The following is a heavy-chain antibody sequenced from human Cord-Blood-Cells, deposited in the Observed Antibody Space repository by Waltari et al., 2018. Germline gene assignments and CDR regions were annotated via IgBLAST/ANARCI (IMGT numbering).Heavy chain of an antibody. CDR3: ARGGANSSPLYYYYGMDV. J-gene: IGHJ6*02. CDR2: INHSGST. V-gene: IGHV4-34*01. D-gene: IGHD6-13*01. Sequence: QVQLQQWGAGLLKPSETLSLTCAVYGGSFSGYYWSWIRQPPGKGLEWIGEINHSGSTNYNPSLKSRVTISVDTSKNQFSLKLSSVTAADTAVYYCARGGANSSPLYYYYGMDVWGQGTTVTVSS. CDR1: GGSFSGYY.